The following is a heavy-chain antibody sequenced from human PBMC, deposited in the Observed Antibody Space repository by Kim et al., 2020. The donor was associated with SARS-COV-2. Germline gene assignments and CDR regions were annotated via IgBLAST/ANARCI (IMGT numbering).Heavy chain of an antibody. Sequence: RFTISRDNSKNTLYLQMNSLRAEDTAVYYCAKDGGGYGSGSYASYYGMDVWGQGTTVTVSS. D-gene: IGHD3-10*01. J-gene: IGHJ6*02. CDR3: AKDGGGYGSGSYASYYGMDV. V-gene: IGHV3-33*06.